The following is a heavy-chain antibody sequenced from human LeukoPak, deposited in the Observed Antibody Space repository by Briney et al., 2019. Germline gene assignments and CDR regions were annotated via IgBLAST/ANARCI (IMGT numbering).Heavy chain of an antibody. V-gene: IGHV3-30*04. D-gene: IGHD5-24*01. J-gene: IGHJ4*02. CDR2: ISHDGRTK. CDR3: ARPSPPGDGYNPPDH. CDR1: GFNIDNFA. Sequence: PGGSLRLSCVVSGFNIDNFAMHWVRQTLGKGLEWVAVISHDGRTKCYADSMKGRITISRDNSKNTLFLQMNNLRSEDTAVYFCARPSPPGDGYNPPDHWGQGTLVTVSS.